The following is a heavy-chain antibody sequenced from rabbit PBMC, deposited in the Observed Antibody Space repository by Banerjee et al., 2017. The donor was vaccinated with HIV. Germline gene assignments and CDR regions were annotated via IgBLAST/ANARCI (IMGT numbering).Heavy chain of an antibody. CDR2: INSGSGST. J-gene: IGHJ4*01. V-gene: IGHV1S40*01. CDR3: ARAGSGYRQFDL. D-gene: IGHD8-1*01. Sequence: QSLEESGGDLVKPGASLTLTCTASGFSLSNNYVMRWVRQAPGKGLEWFGCINSGSGSTWYASWAKGRFTISKTSSTTVTLQMTSLTAADTATYFCARAGSGYRQFDLWGPGTLVTVS. CDR1: GFSLSNNYV.